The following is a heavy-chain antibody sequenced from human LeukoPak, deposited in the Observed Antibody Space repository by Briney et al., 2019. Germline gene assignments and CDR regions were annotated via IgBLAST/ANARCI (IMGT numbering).Heavy chain of an antibody. J-gene: IGHJ3*02. Sequence: PGRSLRLSCAASGFTFSTYGMHWVRQAPGKGLEWVAVIWYDGSNKYYAESVKGRFTISRDNSKNTLYLQMNRLRAEDTAVYYCARDNGGGGRGLEAFGIWGQGTMVTVSS. CDR1: GFTFSTYG. CDR2: IWYDGSNK. D-gene: IGHD2-21*01. CDR3: ARDNGGGGRGLEAFGI. V-gene: IGHV3-33*01.